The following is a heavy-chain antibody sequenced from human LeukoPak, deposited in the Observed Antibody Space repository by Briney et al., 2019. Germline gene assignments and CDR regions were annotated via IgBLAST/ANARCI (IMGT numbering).Heavy chain of an antibody. Sequence: GASVKVSCKASGGTFSSYAISWVRQAPGQGLEWMGGIIPIFGTANYAQKFQGRVTITTDESTSTAYMELSSLRSEDTAVYYCARATTAQSADDYWGQGTLVTVSS. D-gene: IGHD4-17*01. CDR3: ARATTAQSADDY. J-gene: IGHJ4*02. CDR1: GGTFSSYA. V-gene: IGHV1-69*05. CDR2: IIPIFGTA.